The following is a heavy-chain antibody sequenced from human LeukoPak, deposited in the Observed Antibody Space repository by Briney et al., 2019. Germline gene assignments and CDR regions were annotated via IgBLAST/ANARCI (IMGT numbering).Heavy chain of an antibody. Sequence: PSETLSLTCTLSGGSISSYYWSWIRQPPGKGLKWIGYIYYSGSTNYNPSLKSRVTISVDTSKNQFSLKLNSVTAAGTAVYYCARVPIAARSNWFDPWGQGTLVTLSS. D-gene: IGHD6-6*01. CDR3: ARVPIAARSNWFDP. CDR2: IYYSGST. CDR1: GGSISSYY. V-gene: IGHV4-59*01. J-gene: IGHJ5*02.